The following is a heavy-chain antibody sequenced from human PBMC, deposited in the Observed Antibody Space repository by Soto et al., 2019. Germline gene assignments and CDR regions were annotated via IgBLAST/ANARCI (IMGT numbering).Heavy chain of an antibody. D-gene: IGHD6-13*01. CDR2: IYYSGST. Sequence: PSETLSLTCTVSGGSISSYYWSWIRQPPGKGLEWIEYIYYSGSTNYNPSLKSRVTISVDTSKNQFSLKLSSVTAADTAVYYCARKQQLGHDYWGQGTLVTVSS. CDR3: ARKQQLGHDY. V-gene: IGHV4-59*01. J-gene: IGHJ4*02. CDR1: GGSISSYY.